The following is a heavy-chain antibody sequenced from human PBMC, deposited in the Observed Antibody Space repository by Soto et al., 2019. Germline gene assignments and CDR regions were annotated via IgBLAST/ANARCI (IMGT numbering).Heavy chain of an antibody. J-gene: IGHJ6*02. CDR3: ARDSYCLSSSCYPYHSYGMDV. D-gene: IGHD2-2*01. CDR2: IYYSGTT. V-gene: IGHV4-31*03. Sequence: QVQLQESGPGLVKPSQTLSLTCTVSGGSISTGNYYWSWVRQHPGKGLEWIGYIYYSGTTYYNPPLKSRVTISVDTSKTQFSLKMRSVTAADTAVYYCARDSYCLSSSCYPYHSYGMDVWGQGTTVTVSS. CDR1: GGSISTGNYY.